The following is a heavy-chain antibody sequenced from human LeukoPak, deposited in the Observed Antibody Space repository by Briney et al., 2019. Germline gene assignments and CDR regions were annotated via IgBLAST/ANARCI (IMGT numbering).Heavy chain of an antibody. CDR3: ARDFFPIFPRGTGFDP. J-gene: IGHJ5*02. CDR2: INPNSGGT. D-gene: IGHD2-21*01. Sequence: GASVKVSCKASGYTFTGYYMHWVRQAPGQGLEWMGWINPNSGGTNYAQKFQGWVTMTRDTSISTAYMELSRLRSDDTAVYYCARDFFPIFPRGTGFDPWAQGTLVTVPS. CDR1: GYTFTGYY. V-gene: IGHV1-2*04.